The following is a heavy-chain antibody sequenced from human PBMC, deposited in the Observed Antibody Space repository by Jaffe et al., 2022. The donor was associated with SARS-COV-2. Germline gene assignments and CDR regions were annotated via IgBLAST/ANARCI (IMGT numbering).Heavy chain of an antibody. CDR1: GGSISSYY. J-gene: IGHJ4*02. CDR2: IYYSGTT. CDR3: ARRRQASNSWIFDY. Sequence: QLQLQESGPGLVKPSETLSLTCTVSGGSISSYYWGWIRQPPGKRPEWIASIYYSGTTYYNPSLKSRITISVDTSRNEFSLKMNSVTAADTAVYYCARRRQASNSWIFDYWGQGTLVTVSS. V-gene: IGHV4-39*01. D-gene: IGHD6-13*01.